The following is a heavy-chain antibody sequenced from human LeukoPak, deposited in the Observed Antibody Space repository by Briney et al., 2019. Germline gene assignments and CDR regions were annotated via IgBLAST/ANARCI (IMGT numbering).Heavy chain of an antibody. V-gene: IGHV3-11*05. CDR1: GXTFSDYY. CDR3: ARDQGGGWYFDV. D-gene: IGHD1-26*01. Sequence: PGGSLRLSCAASGXTFSDYYMTWIRQAPGKGLEWVSYISSSSSYTNHADSVKGRFTISRDNAKNSLYLQMNSLRVEDTAVYYCARDQGGGWYFDVWGRGTLVTVSS. CDR2: ISSSSSYT. J-gene: IGHJ2*01.